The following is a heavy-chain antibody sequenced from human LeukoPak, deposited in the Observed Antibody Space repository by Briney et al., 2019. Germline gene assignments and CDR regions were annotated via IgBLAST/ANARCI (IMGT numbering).Heavy chain of an antibody. D-gene: IGHD3-3*01. J-gene: IGHJ4*02. CDR1: GYTLANYW. Sequence: GESLKISCHFSGYTLANYWIGWVRQMPGKGLEWMGVIYPDDSDTRYSPSFQGQVTISVDKSIATAYVQWSSLKASDTAIYYCARGDFWSVSNRYFDYWGQGTQVTVSS. V-gene: IGHV5-51*01. CDR3: ARGDFWSVSNRYFDY. CDR2: IYPDDSDT.